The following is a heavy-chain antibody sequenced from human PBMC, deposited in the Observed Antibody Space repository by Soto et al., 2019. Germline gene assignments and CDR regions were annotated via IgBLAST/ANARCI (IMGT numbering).Heavy chain of an antibody. CDR2: ISYDGSNR. Sequence: GGSLRLSCSASGFTFINYGIHWVRQAPGKGLEWVTVISYDGSNRHYADSVKGRFTISRDNSKNTVYLQMNSLRAEDTAVYYCARGSRPIENWGQGTLVTVSS. CDR3: ARGSRPIEN. CDR1: GFTFINYG. V-gene: IGHV3-30*03. D-gene: IGHD2-2*01. J-gene: IGHJ4*02.